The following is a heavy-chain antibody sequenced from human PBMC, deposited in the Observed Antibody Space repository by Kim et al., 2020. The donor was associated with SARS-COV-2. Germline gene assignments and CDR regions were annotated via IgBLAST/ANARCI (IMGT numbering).Heavy chain of an antibody. CDR3: AILSSTSTSDY. CDR1: GFIFNTYG. Sequence: GGSLRLSCAASGFIFNTYGMHWVRQAPGKGLEWVAHIIYDGSDKYYADSVKGRFTISRDNPKNTLFLQMNSLRSEDTAIYYWAILSSTSTSDYWGQGTLVTVSS. D-gene: IGHD2-2*01. V-gene: IGHV3-30*03. CDR2: IIYDGSDK. J-gene: IGHJ4*02.